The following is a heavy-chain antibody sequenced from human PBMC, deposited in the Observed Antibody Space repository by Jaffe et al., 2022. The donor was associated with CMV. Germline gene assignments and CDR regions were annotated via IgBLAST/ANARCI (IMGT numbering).Heavy chain of an antibody. CDR2: ISGSGGST. CDR3: ARLLGYCSGGSCYEVDY. J-gene: IGHJ4*02. CDR1: GFTFSSYA. V-gene: IGHV3-23*04. Sequence: EVQLVESGGGLVQPGGSLRLSCAASGFTFSSYAMSWVRQAPGKGLEWVSAISGSGGSTYYADSVKGRFTISRDNSKNTLYLQMNSLRAEDTAVYYCARLLGYCSGGSCYEVDYWGQGTLVTVSS. D-gene: IGHD2-15*01.